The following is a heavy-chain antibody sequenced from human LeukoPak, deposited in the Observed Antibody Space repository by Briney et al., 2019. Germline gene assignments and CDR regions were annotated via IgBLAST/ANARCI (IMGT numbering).Heavy chain of an antibody. V-gene: IGHV1-69*13. J-gene: IGHJ4*02. Sequence: SVKVSCKASGGTFSSYAISWVRQAPGQGLEWMGGIIPIFGTANYAQKFQGRVTITADESTSTAYMELSSLRSEDTTVYYCARGPTYSSGWYFDYWGQGTLVTVSS. CDR2: IIPIFGTA. CDR1: GGTFSSYA. CDR3: ARGPTYSSGWYFDY. D-gene: IGHD6-19*01.